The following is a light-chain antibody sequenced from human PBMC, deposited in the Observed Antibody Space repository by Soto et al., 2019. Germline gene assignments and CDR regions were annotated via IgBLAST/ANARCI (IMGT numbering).Light chain of an antibody. CDR2: DVS. J-gene: IGLJ2*01. CDR3: SSYTSGGTTPDVV. CDR1: SGDVGGYNY. Sequence: QSALTQPASVSGSPGQSVTISCTGISGDVGGYNYVSWYQQHPGKAPKLMIYDVSNRPSGVSNRFSGSKSGNTASLTISGLQAEDEADYYCSSYTSGGTTPDVVFGGGTQLTVL. V-gene: IGLV2-14*03.